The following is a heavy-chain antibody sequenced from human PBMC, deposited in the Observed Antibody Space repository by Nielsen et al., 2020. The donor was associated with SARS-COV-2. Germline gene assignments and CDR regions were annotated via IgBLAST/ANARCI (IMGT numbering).Heavy chain of an antibody. Sequence: WIRQPPGKGLEWIGYIYYSGSTYYNPSLKSRVTISVDTSKNQFSLKLSSVTAADMAVYYCARRRRDNNWNYDYYYMDVWGKGTTVTVSS. J-gene: IGHJ6*03. CDR3: ARRRRDNNWNYDYYYMDV. V-gene: IGHV4-59*08. CDR2: IYYSGST. D-gene: IGHD1-20*01.